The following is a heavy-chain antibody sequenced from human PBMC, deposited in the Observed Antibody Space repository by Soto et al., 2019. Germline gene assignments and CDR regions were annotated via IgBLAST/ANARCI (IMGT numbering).Heavy chain of an antibody. CDR1: GDSFSGYF. V-gene: IGHV4-34*01. CDR2: ITEGGTT. Sequence: PSETLSLTCAVHGDSFSGYFWTWIRQPPGKGLEWIAEITEGGTTNYSPSLKSRVSIAVDSSKQQFSLTLSSVTAADTAMYYCARRAYGLLFPNFDYWSQGSLVTVSS. D-gene: IGHD2-21*01. CDR3: ARRAYGLLFPNFDY. J-gene: IGHJ4*02.